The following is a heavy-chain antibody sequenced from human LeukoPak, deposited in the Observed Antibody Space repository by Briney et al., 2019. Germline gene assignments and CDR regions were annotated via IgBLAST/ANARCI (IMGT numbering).Heavy chain of an antibody. CDR1: GYSISSGYY. V-gene: IGHV4-38-2*02. CDR2: IYHSGST. D-gene: IGHD6-19*01. J-gene: IGHJ6*03. CDR3: ARGSVKQWLRYYYMDV. Sequence: SETLSLTCTVSGYSISSGYYWGWIRQPPGKGLEWIGSIYHSGSTYYNPSLKSRVTISVDTSKNQFSLKLSSVTAADTAVYYCARGSVKQWLRYYYMDVWGKGTTVTVSS.